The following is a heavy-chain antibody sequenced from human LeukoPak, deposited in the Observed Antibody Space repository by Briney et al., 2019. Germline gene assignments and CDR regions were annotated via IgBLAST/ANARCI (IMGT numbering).Heavy chain of an antibody. Sequence: GASVKVSCKASGYTFTSYGISWVRQAPGQGLEWMGWISAYNGNTNYAQKLQGRITMTTDTSTSTAYMELRSLRSDDTAVYYCARVGGYSSSWYGEDYWGQGTLVTVSS. J-gene: IGHJ4*02. D-gene: IGHD6-13*01. V-gene: IGHV1-18*01. CDR2: ISAYNGNT. CDR3: ARVGGYSSSWYGEDY. CDR1: GYTFTSYG.